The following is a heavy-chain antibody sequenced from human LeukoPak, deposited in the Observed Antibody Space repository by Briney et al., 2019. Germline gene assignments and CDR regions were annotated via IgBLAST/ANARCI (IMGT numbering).Heavy chain of an antibody. J-gene: IGHJ5*02. Sequence: PSETLRLYCAVSGHSISSGYYWGWIRQPPGKGLEWIVTFYHSGSTYYNPSLRGRVTISVDTSKNEFSLKMTSVTAADTATYYCARDRPLLSRGSWFDPWGQGTVGTVSS. CDR2: FYHSGST. V-gene: IGHV4-38-2*02. CDR3: ARDRPLLSRGSWFDP. D-gene: IGHD1-26*01. CDR1: GHSISSGYY.